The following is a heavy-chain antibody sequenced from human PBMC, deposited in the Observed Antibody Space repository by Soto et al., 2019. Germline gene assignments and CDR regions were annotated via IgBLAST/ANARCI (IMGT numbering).Heavy chain of an antibody. Sequence: QVQLVESGGGVVQPGRSLRLSCAASGFTFRNYAMHWVRQVRQAPGQGLEWVAVISYDGSNQFYADFVKGRFTISRDDSKNTLYLEMNSLRADDTAVYYCARDDYASTGRNSGFDYWGQGTLVTVSS. CDR3: ARDDYASTGRNSGFDY. CDR1: GFTFRNYA. D-gene: IGHD3-22*01. CDR2: ISYDGSNQ. J-gene: IGHJ4*02. V-gene: IGHV3-30-3*01.